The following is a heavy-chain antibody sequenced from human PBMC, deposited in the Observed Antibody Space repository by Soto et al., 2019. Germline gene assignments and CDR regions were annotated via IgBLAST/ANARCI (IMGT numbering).Heavy chain of an antibody. Sequence: QLLLQESGSGLVRPSQTLSLTCTVSGDSITSGMYSWSWIRQAPGKGLEWIGDIHVTGYTAFSPSLRRRVTMSVASSRTQFALNLNSVTAADTAVYFFTRGGALRPNGHVPLDFWGQGTLVTVSS. D-gene: IGHD3-16*01. CDR2: IHVTGYT. J-gene: IGHJ4*02. CDR1: GDSITSGMYS. V-gene: IGHV4-30-2*01. CDR3: TRGGALRPNGHVPLDF.